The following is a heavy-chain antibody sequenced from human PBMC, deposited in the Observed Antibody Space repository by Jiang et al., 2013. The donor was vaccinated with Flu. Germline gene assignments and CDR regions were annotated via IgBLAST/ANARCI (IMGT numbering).Heavy chain of an antibody. Sequence: KGLEWIGYIYYNGXTNYNPSLKSRVTISRDTSKNQFSLKLSSATAAGTAVYYCARDPGAGQGSDAFDIWGQGTMVTVSS. CDR2: IYYNGXT. CDR3: ARDPGAGQGSDAFDI. V-gene: IGHV4-59*01. D-gene: IGHD4-17*01. J-gene: IGHJ3*02.